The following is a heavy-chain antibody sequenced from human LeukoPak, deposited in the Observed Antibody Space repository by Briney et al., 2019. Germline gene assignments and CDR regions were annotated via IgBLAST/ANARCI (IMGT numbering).Heavy chain of an antibody. J-gene: IGHJ6*03. D-gene: IGHD4-11*01. CDR2: ICYSGGST. V-gene: IGHV3-23*01. CDR3: AKDLRVSTTVSPYYYYMDV. Sequence: GGPQRLFCGPSGFPFRRYNMIGVREAPGEGLEGVSYICYSGGSTYYADYVKGRFTISRDNSKNTLYLQMNSLRAEDTAVYYCAKDLRVSTTVSPYYYYMDVWGKGTTVTVSS. CDR1: GFPFRRYN.